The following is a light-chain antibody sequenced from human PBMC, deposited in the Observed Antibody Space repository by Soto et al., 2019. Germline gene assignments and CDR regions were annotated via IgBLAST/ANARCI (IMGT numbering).Light chain of an antibody. Sequence: EIVLTQSPATLSLSPGERATLSCRASQSVSSYLAWYQQKPGQAPRLLIYGASSRATGIPDRFSGSGSGTDFTLTISRLDPEDVAVYYCKQSGSSGTVGQVTKVDSK. CDR1: QSVSSY. CDR2: GAS. V-gene: IGKV3-20*01. CDR3: KQSGSSGT. J-gene: IGKJ1*01.